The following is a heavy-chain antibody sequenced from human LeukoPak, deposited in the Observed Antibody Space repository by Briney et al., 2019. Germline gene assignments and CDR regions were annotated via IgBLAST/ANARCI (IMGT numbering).Heavy chain of an antibody. CDR1: GGSISSYY. J-gene: IGHJ4*02. CDR3: ARHDQTSGNYYDFDY. Sequence: SETLSLTCTVSGGSISSYYWSWIRQPPGKGLEWIGYIYYSGSTNYNPSLRSRVTISVDTSKNQFSLKLNSVTAADTAVYYCARHDQTSGNYYDFDYWGQGTLVTVSS. V-gene: IGHV4-59*08. CDR2: IYYSGST. D-gene: IGHD1-26*01.